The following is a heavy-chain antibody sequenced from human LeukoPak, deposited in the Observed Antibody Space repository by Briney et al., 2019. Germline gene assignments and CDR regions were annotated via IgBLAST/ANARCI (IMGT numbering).Heavy chain of an antibody. Sequence: ASVKVSCKVSGYTLTELSMHWVRQAPGKGLEWMGGFDPEDGETIYAQKLQGRVTITEDTSTDTAYMELSSLRSEDTAVYYCATDDYGTGVGGYWGQGTLVTVSS. J-gene: IGHJ4*02. D-gene: IGHD3-10*01. CDR3: ATDDYGTGVGGY. CDR1: GYTLTELS. V-gene: IGHV1-24*01. CDR2: FDPEDGET.